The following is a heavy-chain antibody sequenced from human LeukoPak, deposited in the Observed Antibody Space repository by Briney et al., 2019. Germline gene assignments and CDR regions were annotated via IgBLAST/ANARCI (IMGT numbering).Heavy chain of an antibody. CDR2: ILASGSPT. Sequence: GGSLRLSCAASGFNFNSYTMNWVRQAPGKGLQWVANILASGSPTYYADSVKGRFTISRDNSKNTLYLQMNSLRAEDTAVYYCARDLPYDSSGYPLDYWGQGTLVTVSS. CDR3: ARDLPYDSSGYPLDY. J-gene: IGHJ4*02. D-gene: IGHD3-22*01. V-gene: IGHV3-23*01. CDR1: GFNFNSYT.